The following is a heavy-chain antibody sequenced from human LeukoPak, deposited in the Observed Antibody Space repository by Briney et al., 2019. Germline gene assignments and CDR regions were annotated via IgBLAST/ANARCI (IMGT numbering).Heavy chain of an antibody. V-gene: IGHV1-18*01. CDR2: ISGYQGST. D-gene: IGHD5-24*01. Sequence: ASVKVSCKASGYTFTNYGITWVRQAPGQGLEWMGWISGYQGSTKYAQNFQGRFTMTIDTSTSTAYMDWRSLRSDDTSIYFCARSDLGTITAGPVNYWGKGTLVAVSS. CDR1: GYTFTNYG. J-gene: IGHJ4*02. CDR3: ARSDLGTITAGPVNY.